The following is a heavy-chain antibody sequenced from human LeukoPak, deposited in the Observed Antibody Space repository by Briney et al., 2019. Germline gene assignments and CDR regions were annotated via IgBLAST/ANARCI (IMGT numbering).Heavy chain of an antibody. J-gene: IGHJ4*02. CDR1: GFTFSSYG. CDR2: IWYDGSNK. V-gene: IGHV3-33*01. CDR3: ARSRWLVTPFDY. Sequence: PGGSLRLSCAASGFTFSSYGMHWVRQAPGKGLEWVAVIWYDGSNKYYADSVKGRFTISRDNSKNTLYLQMNSLRAEDTAVYYCARSRWLVTPFDYWGQGTLVTVPS. D-gene: IGHD6-19*01.